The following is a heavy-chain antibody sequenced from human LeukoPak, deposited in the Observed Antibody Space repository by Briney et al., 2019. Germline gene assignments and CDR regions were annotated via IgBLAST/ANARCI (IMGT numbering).Heavy chain of an antibody. D-gene: IGHD6-6*01. V-gene: IGHV4-61*05. J-gene: IGHJ2*01. CDR1: GGTIWSSSYH. Sequence: SETLSLTCTGSGGTIWSSSYHWGWIRQPPGKGLEWIGYLDYSGITDYNPSLTSRVSISLDKSKNQFSLRLTSVTAADTATYYCARMLQFVGYLDLWGRGTPVTVSS. CDR2: LDYSGIT. CDR3: ARMLQFVGYLDL.